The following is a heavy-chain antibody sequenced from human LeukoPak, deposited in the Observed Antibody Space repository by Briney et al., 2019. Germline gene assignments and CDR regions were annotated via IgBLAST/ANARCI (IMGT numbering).Heavy chain of an antibody. J-gene: IGHJ1*01. D-gene: IGHD2-2*02. V-gene: IGHV1-69*01. CDR3: AREGIPAAIDTSKYFQH. CDR2: IIPIFGTA. CDR1: GGTFSSYA. Sequence: GSSVKVSCKASGGTFSSYAISWVRQAPGQGLEWMGGIIPIFGTANYAQKFQGRVTITADESTSTAYMELSSLRSEDTAVYYCAREGIPAAIDTSKYFQHWGKGTLVTVSS.